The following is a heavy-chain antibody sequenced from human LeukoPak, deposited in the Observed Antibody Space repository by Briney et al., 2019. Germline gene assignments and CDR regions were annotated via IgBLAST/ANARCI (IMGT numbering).Heavy chain of an antibody. CDR3: ARANDNYYYYYMDV. V-gene: IGHV3-23*01. CDR2: ISGGST. CDR1: GFTFSRYA. Sequence: GGSLRLSCAASGFTFSRYAMSWVRQAPGKGLEWVSAISGGSTHYADSVKGRFTISRDNSKNTLYLQMNSLRAEDTAVYYCARANDNYYYYYMDVWGKGTTVTISS. J-gene: IGHJ6*03. D-gene: IGHD3-9*01.